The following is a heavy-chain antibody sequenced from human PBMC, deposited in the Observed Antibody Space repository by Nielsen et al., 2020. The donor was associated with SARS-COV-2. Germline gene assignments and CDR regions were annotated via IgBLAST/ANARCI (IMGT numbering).Heavy chain of an antibody. Sequence: GKSLKISCAASGFTFSSYSMNWVRQAPGKGLEWVSSISSSSSYIYYADSVKGRFTISRDNAKNSLYLQMNSLRAEDTAVYYCARDLRWDSNYWGQGTLVTVSS. CDR1: GFTFSSYS. J-gene: IGHJ4*02. CDR2: ISSSSSYI. CDR3: ARDLRWDSNY. D-gene: IGHD4-23*01. V-gene: IGHV3-21*01.